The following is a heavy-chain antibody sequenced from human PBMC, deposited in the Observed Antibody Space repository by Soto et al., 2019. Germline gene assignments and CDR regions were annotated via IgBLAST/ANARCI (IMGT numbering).Heavy chain of an antibody. Sequence: PSETLSLTCTVSGGSISSGGYYWSWIRQHPGKGLEWIGYIYYSGSTYYNPSLKSRVTISVDTSKNQFSLKLSSVTAADTAVYYCAGTDNGSGSYNDAFDIWGQGTMVTVSS. CDR3: AGTDNGSGSYNDAFDI. D-gene: IGHD3-10*01. CDR1: GGSISSGGYY. CDR2: IYYSGST. V-gene: IGHV4-31*03. J-gene: IGHJ3*02.